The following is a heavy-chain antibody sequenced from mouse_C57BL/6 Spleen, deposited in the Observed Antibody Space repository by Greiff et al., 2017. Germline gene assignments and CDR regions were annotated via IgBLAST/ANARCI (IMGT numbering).Heavy chain of an antibody. CDR3: ARPTYYYGSSDY. Sequence: QVQLQQSGAELVMPGASVKLSCKASGYTFTSYWMHWVKQRPGQGLEWIGEIDPSDSYTNYNQKFKGKSTLTVDKSSSTAYMQLSSLTSEDSAVYYCARPTYYYGSSDYWGQGTTLTVSS. CDR2: IDPSDSYT. V-gene: IGHV1-69*01. D-gene: IGHD1-1*01. CDR1: GYTFTSYW. J-gene: IGHJ2*01.